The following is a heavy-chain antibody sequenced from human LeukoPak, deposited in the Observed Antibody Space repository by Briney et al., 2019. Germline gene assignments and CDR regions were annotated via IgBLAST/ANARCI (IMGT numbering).Heavy chain of an antibody. D-gene: IGHD2-21*01. Sequence: GGSLRLSCAASGSTFSSYSMNWVRQAPGKGLEWVGRIKPKTDGETTEYAAPVKGRFSISRDDSKNMLYLQMNSLKTEDTAVYYCITPLPYSAQGGQGTLVTVSS. CDR1: GSTFSSYS. J-gene: IGHJ4*02. CDR2: IKPKTDGETT. V-gene: IGHV3-15*07. CDR3: ITPLPYSAQ.